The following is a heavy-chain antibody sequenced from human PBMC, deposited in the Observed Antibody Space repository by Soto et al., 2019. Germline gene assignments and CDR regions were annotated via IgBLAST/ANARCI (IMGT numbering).Heavy chain of an antibody. D-gene: IGHD3-22*01. CDR1: GGSISSGDYY. Sequence: SETLSLTCTVSGGSISSGDYYWSWIRQPPGKGLEWIGYIYYSGSTYYNPSLKSRVTISVDTSKNQFSLKLSSVTAADTAVYYCARVPYDSSGYLDYWGQGTLVTVSS. CDR3: ARVPYDSSGYLDY. CDR2: IYYSGST. J-gene: IGHJ4*02. V-gene: IGHV4-30-4*01.